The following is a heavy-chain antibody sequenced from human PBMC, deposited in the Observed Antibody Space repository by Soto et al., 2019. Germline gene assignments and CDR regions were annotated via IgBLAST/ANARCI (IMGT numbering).Heavy chain of an antibody. Sequence: GGSLRLSCAASGFTFSSYAMHWVRQAPGKGLEYVSAISSNGGSTYYANSVKGRFTISRDNSKNTLYLQMGSLRAEDMAVYYCARAGYGDPWDYFDYWGQGTLVTVSS. CDR2: ISSNGGST. CDR3: ARAGYGDPWDYFDY. V-gene: IGHV3-64*01. D-gene: IGHD4-17*01. J-gene: IGHJ4*02. CDR1: GFTFSSYA.